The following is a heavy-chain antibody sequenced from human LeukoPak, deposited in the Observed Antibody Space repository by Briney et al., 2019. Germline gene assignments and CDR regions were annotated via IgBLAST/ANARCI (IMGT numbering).Heavy chain of an antibody. CDR2: ISGSGGST. J-gene: IGHJ3*02. Sequence: GSLRLSCAASGFTFSSYAMSWVRQAPGKGLEWVSAISGSGGSTYYADSVKGRFTISRDNSKNTLYLQMNSLRAEDTAVYYCAKGTSRDYDKDDAFDIWGQGTMVTVSS. CDR3: AKGTSRDYDKDDAFDI. CDR1: GFTFSSYA. V-gene: IGHV3-23*01. D-gene: IGHD3-22*01.